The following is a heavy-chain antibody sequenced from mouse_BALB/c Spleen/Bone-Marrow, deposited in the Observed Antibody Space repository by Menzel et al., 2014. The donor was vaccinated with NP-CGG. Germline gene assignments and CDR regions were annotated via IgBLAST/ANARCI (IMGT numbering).Heavy chain of an antibody. CDR1: GYSFTGYF. Sequence: EVQVVESGPELVKPGASVKISCKASGYSFTGYFMNWVKQSHGKSLEWIGRINPYNGDTFNNQKFKGKATLTVDKSSSTAHMELLSLTSEDSAVYYWGVPYYYGSSDFDYWGQGTTLTVSS. J-gene: IGHJ2*01. CDR2: INPYNGDT. V-gene: IGHV1-37*01. CDR3: GVPYYYGSSDFDY. D-gene: IGHD1-1*01.